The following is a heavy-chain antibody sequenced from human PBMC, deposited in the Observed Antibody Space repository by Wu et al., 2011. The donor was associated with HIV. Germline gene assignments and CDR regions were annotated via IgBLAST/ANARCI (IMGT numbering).Heavy chain of an antibody. CDR3: ARPLGGSGDLRWYFDL. CDR2: IIPIFGTV. V-gene: IGHV1-69*06. Sequence: QVQLVQSGAEVKKPGASVKVSCKASGYTFTGYYMHWVRQAPGQGLEWMGGIIPIFGTVNYAQKFQGRVTITADKSTSTAYMELSSLRSEDTAVYYCARPLGGSGDLRWYFDLWGRGTLVTVSS. D-gene: IGHD3-10*01. CDR1: GYTFTGYY. J-gene: IGHJ2*01.